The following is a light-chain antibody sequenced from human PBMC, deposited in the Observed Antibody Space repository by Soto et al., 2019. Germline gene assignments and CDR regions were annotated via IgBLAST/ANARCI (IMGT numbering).Light chain of an antibody. CDR1: QSLLYSANNKNY. V-gene: IGKV4-1*01. J-gene: IGKJ1*01. CDR2: WAS. CDR3: QQFYGLPGT. Sequence: DIVMTQSPASLAVSLGERATINCKSSQSLLYSANNKNYLAWYQQKPGQPPKLLIYWASTRESGVSDRFSGSGSETDFTLTISGLQADDVAVYYCQQFYGLPGTFDQGTKVE.